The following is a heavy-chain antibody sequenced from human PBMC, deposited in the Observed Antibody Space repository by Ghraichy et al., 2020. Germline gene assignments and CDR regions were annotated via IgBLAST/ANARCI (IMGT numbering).Heavy chain of an antibody. V-gene: IGHV4-31*03. D-gene: IGHD3-22*01. CDR1: GGSISSGGYY. CDR3: ARGARSGVITTTIIVTFDY. Sequence: SETLSLTCTVSGGSISSGGYYWSWIRQHPGKGLEWIGYIYYSGSTYYNPSLKSRVTISVDTSKNQFSLKLSSVTAADTAVYYCARGARSGVITTTIIVTFDYWGQGTLVTVSS. J-gene: IGHJ4*02. CDR2: IYYSGST.